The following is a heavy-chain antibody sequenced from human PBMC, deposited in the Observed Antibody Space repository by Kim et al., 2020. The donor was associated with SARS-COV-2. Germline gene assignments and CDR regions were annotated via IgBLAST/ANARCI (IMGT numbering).Heavy chain of an antibody. J-gene: IGHJ6*03. CDR3: ARAAIGGYSYGYHYYYMDV. CDR2: IIPIFGTA. D-gene: IGHD5-18*01. V-gene: IGHV1-69*01. Sequence: MGGIIPIFGTANYAQKFQGRVTITADESTSTAYMELSSLRSEDTAVYYCARAAIGGYSYGYHYYYMDVWGKGTTVTVSS.